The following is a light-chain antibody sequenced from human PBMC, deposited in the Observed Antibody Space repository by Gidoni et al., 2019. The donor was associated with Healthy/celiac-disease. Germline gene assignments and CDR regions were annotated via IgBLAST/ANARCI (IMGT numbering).Light chain of an antibody. CDR2: SNN. Sequence: VLTQQPSASGTPGQRVTLSCSGSSSNIGSNTVNWYQQLPGTAPKLLIYSNNQRPSGVPDRFSGSKSGTSASLAISGLQSEDEADYYCAAWDDSLNGVVFGGGTKLTVL. CDR1: SSNIGSNT. J-gene: IGLJ2*01. V-gene: IGLV1-44*01. CDR3: AAWDDSLNGVV.